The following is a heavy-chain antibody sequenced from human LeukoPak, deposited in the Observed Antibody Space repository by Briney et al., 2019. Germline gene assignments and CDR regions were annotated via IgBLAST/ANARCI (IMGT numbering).Heavy chain of an antibody. V-gene: IGHV3-30*18. CDR2: ISYDGSNK. Sequence: GGSLRLSCAASGFTFSSYGMHWVRQAPGKGLEWVAVISYDGSNKYYADSVKGRFTISRDNSKNTLYLQMNSLRAEDTAVYYCANWGYYYDSSGVDYWGQGTLVTVSS. J-gene: IGHJ4*02. D-gene: IGHD3-22*01. CDR1: GFTFSSYG. CDR3: ANWGYYYDSSGVDY.